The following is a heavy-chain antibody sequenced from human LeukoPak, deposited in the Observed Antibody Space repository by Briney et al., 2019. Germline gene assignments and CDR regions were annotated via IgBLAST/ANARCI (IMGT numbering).Heavy chain of an antibody. V-gene: IGHV3-30*02. D-gene: IGHD3-22*01. CDR3: AKDPLYYYDSSGYYYSDYFDY. CDR2: IRYDGSNK. CDR1: GFTFSSYG. J-gene: IGHJ4*02. Sequence: GGSLRLSCAASGFTFSSYGMHWVRQAPGKGLEWVAFIRYDGSNKYYADSVKGRFTISRDNSKNTLYLQMNSLRAEDTAVYYCAKDPLYYYDSSGYYYSDYFDYWGQGTLVTVSS.